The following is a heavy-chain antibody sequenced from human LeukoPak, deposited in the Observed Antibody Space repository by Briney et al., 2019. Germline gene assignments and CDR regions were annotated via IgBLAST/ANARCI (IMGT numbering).Heavy chain of an antibody. CDR2: IIRDGTGT. D-gene: IGHD3-10*01. CDR3: ARAVGYGAGSYGFDI. V-gene: IGHV3-74*01. CDR1: GFTLSSKV. J-gene: IGHJ3*02. Sequence: GGSLRLSSAASGFTLSSKVMHWVRQAPGTGLVWVSRIIRDGTGTDYADSVKGRFTISRDIATNTLYLQMNSLRAEDTAVYYCARAVGYGAGSYGFDIWGQGTTVTVSS.